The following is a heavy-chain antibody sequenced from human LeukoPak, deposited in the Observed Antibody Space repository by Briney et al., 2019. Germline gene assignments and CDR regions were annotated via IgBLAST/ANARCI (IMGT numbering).Heavy chain of an antibody. D-gene: IGHD6-13*01. V-gene: IGHV1-18*01. CDR3: ARVPGIAAAGAYYYYYMDV. CDR1: GYTFISYG. CDR2: ISAYNGNT. J-gene: IGHJ6*03. Sequence: ASVKVSCTASGYTFISYGISWVRQAPGQGLEWMGWISAYNGNTNYAQKLQGRVTMTTDTSTSTAYMELRSLRSDDTAVYYCARVPGIAAAGAYYYYYMDVWGKGTTVTISS.